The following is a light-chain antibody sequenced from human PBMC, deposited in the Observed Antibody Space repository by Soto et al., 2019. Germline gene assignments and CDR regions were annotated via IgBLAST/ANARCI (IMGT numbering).Light chain of an antibody. CDR1: QSVSSNY. V-gene: IGKV3D-20*02. CDR2: DAS. J-gene: IGKJ4*01. Sequence: ESVLTQSPGTLSLSPGERATLSCRASQSVSSNYLAWYQQKPGQAPRLLIYDASNRATGIPARFSGSGSGTDFTLTISSLEPEDFAVYYCQQRSNSITFGGGTKVDIK. CDR3: QQRSNSIT.